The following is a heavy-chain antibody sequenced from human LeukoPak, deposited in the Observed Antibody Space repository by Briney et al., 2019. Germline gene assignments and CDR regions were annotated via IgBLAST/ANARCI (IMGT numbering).Heavy chain of an antibody. D-gene: IGHD2-2*01. CDR1: GFTFSSYE. CDR2: ISSSGSTI. CDR3: ARVSRCSSTSCYWNYYYYYMDV. J-gene: IGHJ6*03. V-gene: IGHV3-48*03. Sequence: PGGSLRLSCAASGFTFSSYEMNWVRQAPGKGLEWVSYISSSGSTIYYADSVKGRFTISRDNAKNSLYLQMNSLRAEDTAVYYCARVSRCSSTSCYWNYYYYYMDVWGKGTTVTVSS.